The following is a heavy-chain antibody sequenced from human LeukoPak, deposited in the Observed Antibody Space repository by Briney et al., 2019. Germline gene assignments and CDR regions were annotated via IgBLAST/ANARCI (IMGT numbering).Heavy chain of an antibody. V-gene: IGHV4-59*10. CDR2: IYTSGST. D-gene: IGHD3-22*01. J-gene: IGHJ4*02. Sequence: PSETLSLTCAVYGGSFSGYYWSGIRQPAGKGLEWIGRIYTSGSTNYNPSLKSRVTISVDTSKNQFSLKLSSVTAADTAVYYCASAIDYYDSSGYLDWGQGTLVTVSS. CDR3: ASAIDYYDSSGYLD. CDR1: GGSFSGYY.